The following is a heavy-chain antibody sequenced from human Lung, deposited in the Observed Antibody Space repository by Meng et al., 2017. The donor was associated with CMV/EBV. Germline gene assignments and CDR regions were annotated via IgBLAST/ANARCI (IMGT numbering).Heavy chain of an antibody. D-gene: IGHD7-27*01. CDR3: ARAISWGPDP. J-gene: IGHJ5*02. Sequence: ASXXVSCKASGHTFTAHYIHWVRQAPGQGLEWMGWINPNRGDTNYAQQFQGRVTLTRDTSINTGYMELTRLTSDDTAVYYCARAISWGPDPWGQGTLVNVSS. CDR1: GHTFTAHY. V-gene: IGHV1-2*02. CDR2: INPNRGDT.